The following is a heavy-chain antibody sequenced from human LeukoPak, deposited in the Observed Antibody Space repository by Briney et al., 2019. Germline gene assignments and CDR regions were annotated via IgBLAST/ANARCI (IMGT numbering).Heavy chain of an antibody. D-gene: IGHD3-10*01. CDR1: GFTFSSYW. CDR2: IKQDGSEK. V-gene: IGHV3-7*01. Sequence: GSLILSCAASGFTFSSYWMSWVRQAPGKGLEWVANIKQDGSEKYYVDSVKGRFTISRDNAKNSLYLQMNSLRAEDTAVYYCASFAELPPFYGMDVWGQGTTVTVSS. CDR3: ASFAELPPFYGMDV. J-gene: IGHJ6*02.